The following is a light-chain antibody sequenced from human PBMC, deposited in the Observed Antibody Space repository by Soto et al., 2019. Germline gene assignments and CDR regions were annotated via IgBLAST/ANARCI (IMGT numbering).Light chain of an antibody. Sequence: EIVLTQSPATLSLSPGERATLSCRASQSVSSYLAWYQQKPGQAPRLLIYDASNRATGIPARFNGSGSGTEFTLTISSLQPDDFATYYCLQHNSYPRTFGQGTKVDIK. CDR2: DAS. J-gene: IGKJ1*01. CDR3: LQHNSYPRT. V-gene: IGKV3-11*01. CDR1: QSVSSY.